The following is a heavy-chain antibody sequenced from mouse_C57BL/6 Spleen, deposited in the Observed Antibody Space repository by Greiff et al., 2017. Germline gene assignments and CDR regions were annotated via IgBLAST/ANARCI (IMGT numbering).Heavy chain of an antibody. CDR2: VSSGGDYI. CDR1: GFTFSSYA. Sequence: EVKLVESGEGLVKPGGSLKLSCAASGFTFSSYAMSWVRQTPEKRLEWVAYVSSGGDYIYYADTVKGRVTISRDNARNTLYLQMSSLKSEDKAMCYCTSDHSNYAMDYWGQGTSVTVSS. CDR3: TSDHSNYAMDY. J-gene: IGHJ4*01. D-gene: IGHD3-1*01. V-gene: IGHV5-9-1*02.